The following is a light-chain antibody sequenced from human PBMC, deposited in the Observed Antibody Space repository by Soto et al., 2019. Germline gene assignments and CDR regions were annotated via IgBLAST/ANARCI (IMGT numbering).Light chain of an antibody. V-gene: IGKV3-15*01. J-gene: IGKJ1*01. CDR2: GAS. CDR1: QNINSK. CDR3: QKYGICPPWT. Sequence: DIVMTQSPATLSVSPGGRATLSCRASQNINSKLAWYQLKRGEPPKLLIHGASTRPTGVAPRFSGSGSGTEYTLSPTSPQSVDFAVYFSQKYGICPPWTLGQGPKV.